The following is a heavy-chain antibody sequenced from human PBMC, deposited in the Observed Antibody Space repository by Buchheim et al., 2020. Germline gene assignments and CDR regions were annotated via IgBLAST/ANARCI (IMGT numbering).Heavy chain of an antibody. Sequence: QVQLVESGGGVVQPGRSLRLSCAASGFTFSSYGMHWVRQGPGKGLEWVAVISYDGGNKYYADSVKGRFTISRDNSNKTLYLQMSSLRAEDTAVYYCAKDGLVGGVSVSYYYMDVWGKGTT. J-gene: IGHJ6*03. CDR3: AKDGLVGGVSVSYYYMDV. D-gene: IGHD3-16*01. CDR2: ISYDGGNK. CDR1: GFTFSSYG. V-gene: IGHV3-30*18.